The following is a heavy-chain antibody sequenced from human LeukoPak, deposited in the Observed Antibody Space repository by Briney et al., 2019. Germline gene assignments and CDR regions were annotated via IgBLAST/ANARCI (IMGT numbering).Heavy chain of an antibody. V-gene: IGHV3-23*01. D-gene: IGHD1-26*01. CDR3: AKDQGGSYRENNFDY. CDR2: ISGSGGST. CDR1: GFTFSSYA. Sequence: PGGSLRLSCAASGFTFSSYAMSWVRQAPGKGLEWVSAISGSGGSTYYADSVKGRFTISRDNSKNTLYLQMNSLRAEDTAVYYCAKDQGGSYRENNFDYWGQGTLVTVSS. J-gene: IGHJ4*02.